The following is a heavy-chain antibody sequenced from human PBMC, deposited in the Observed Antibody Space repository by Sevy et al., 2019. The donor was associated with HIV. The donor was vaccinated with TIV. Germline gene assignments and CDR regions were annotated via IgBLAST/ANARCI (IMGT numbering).Heavy chain of an antibody. J-gene: IGHJ5*01. CDR3: ARYLRGDFAGGFDS. Sequence: SETLSLTCTVSGGSITSSSYYWGWIRQPPGKGLEWIGSIDYSRTTYYTPALKSRVTISGDTSKNQFSLKLTSVTAADTAFDYCARYLRGDFAGGFDSWGQGTLVTVSS. D-gene: IGHD4-17*01. CDR1: GGSITSSSYY. CDR2: IDYSRTT. V-gene: IGHV4-39*01.